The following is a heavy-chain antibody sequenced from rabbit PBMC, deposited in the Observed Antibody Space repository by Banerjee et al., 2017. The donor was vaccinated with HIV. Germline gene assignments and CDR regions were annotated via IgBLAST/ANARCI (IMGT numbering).Heavy chain of an antibody. CDR2: IYAGSSGST. Sequence: GLEWIACIYAGSSGSTYYASWAKGRFTISKTSSTTVTLQMTSLTAADTATYFCAKTAGYDGYGYVYYFNLWGQGTLVTVS. D-gene: IGHD6-1*01. J-gene: IGHJ4*01. V-gene: IGHV1S40*01. CDR3: AKTAGYDGYGYVYYFNL.